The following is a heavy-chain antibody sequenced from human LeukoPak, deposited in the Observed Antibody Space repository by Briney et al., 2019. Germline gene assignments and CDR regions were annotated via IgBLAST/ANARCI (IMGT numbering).Heavy chain of an antibody. V-gene: IGHV3-30*18. CDR1: GFTFSSYG. J-gene: IGHJ4*02. CDR2: ISYDGSNK. D-gene: IGHD5-12*01. CDR3: AKDLEYGGYALDY. Sequence: GRSLRLSCAASGFTFSSYGMHWVRQAPGKGLEWVAVISYDGSNKYYADSVKGRFTISRDNSKNTLYLQMNSLRAEDTAVYYCAKDLEYGGYALDYWGQGTLVTVSS.